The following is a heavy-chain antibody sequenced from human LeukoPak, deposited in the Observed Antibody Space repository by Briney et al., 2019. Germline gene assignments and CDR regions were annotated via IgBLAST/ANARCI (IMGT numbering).Heavy chain of an antibody. D-gene: IGHD3-22*01. V-gene: IGHV1-69*13. CDR1: GYTFTSYG. CDR2: IIPMLATA. Sequence: GASVKVSCKASGYTFTSYGISWVRQSPGQGLQWMGGIIPMLATARYEQRFQGRVTIIADESTSTVFLQLNSLRFEDTAVYYCARDRAMYFYDSNGYEAFEIWGQGTIVTVSS. CDR3: ARDRAMYFYDSNGYEAFEI. J-gene: IGHJ3*02.